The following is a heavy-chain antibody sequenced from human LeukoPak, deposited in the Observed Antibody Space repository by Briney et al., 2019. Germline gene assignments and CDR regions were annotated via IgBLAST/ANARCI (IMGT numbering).Heavy chain of an antibody. J-gene: IGHJ5*02. CDR3: ARRGNSWTNWFDP. CDR2: INPDSGVT. CDR1: GYTFTGYY. V-gene: IGHV1-2*02. D-gene: IGHD6-13*01. Sequence: ASVKVSCKASGYTFTGYYMHWVRQAPGQGLEWMGWINPDSGVTMYAQNFQGRVTMTRDTSISTAYMDLSRLRSDDTAVYYCARRGNSWTNWFDPWGQGTLVTVSS.